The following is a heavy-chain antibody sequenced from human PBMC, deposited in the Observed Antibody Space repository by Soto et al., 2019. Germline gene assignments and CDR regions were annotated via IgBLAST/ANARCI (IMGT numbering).Heavy chain of an antibody. CDR3: ARDRPWPPNYHYYSMDV. D-gene: IGHD1-1*01. J-gene: IGHJ6*02. Sequence: SETLSLSCTVSGGSISSGDNFWSWIRQHPGKGLGWIGYIFYSGNTFYNPSLKSRLTISIDTSKNQFSLKLSSVTPADTAVYYCARDRPWPPNYHYYSMDVWGQGTAVTVSS. V-gene: IGHV4-31*02. CDR2: IFYSGNT. CDR1: GGSISSGDNF.